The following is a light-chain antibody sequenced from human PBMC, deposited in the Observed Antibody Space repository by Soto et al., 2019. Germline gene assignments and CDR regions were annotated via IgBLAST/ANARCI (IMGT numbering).Light chain of an antibody. V-gene: IGLV2-8*01. CDR2: EVV. Sequence: QSVLTQPPSASGSPGQSVTISCTGTKSDIGVYDFVSWYQHHPGKAPRLIIYEVVQRPSRVPDRFSGSKSGNTASLTVSGLQAADEADYFCKSYAGSNTYVFGSGTKLTVL. CDR3: KSYAGSNTYV. CDR1: KSDIGVYDF. J-gene: IGLJ1*01.